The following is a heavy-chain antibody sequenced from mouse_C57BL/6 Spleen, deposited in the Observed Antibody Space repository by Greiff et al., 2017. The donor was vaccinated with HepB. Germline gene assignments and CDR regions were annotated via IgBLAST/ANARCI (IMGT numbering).Heavy chain of an antibody. CDR1: GYAFSSSW. CDR2: IYPGDGDN. Sequence: VQLQQSGPELVKPGASVKISCKASGYAFSSSWMNWVKQRPGKGLEWIGRIYPGDGDNNYNGKFKGKATLTADKSSSTAYMQLSSLTSEDSAVYFCARSNDGPYYFDYWGQGTTLTVSS. D-gene: IGHD2-3*01. J-gene: IGHJ2*01. CDR3: ARSNDGPYYFDY. V-gene: IGHV1-82*01.